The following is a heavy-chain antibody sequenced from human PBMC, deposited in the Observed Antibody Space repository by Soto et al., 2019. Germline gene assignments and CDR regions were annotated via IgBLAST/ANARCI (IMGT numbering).Heavy chain of an antibody. CDR1: GFTFSSYS. CDR3: ARDPPYYYDSSGYMFDY. J-gene: IGHJ4*02. Sequence: GGSLRLSCAASGFTFSSYSMNWVRQAPGKGLEWVSYISSSSSTIYYADSVKGRFTISRDNAKNSLYLQMNSLRDEDTAVYYCARDPPYYYDSSGYMFDYWAQGTLVTVSS. D-gene: IGHD3-22*01. CDR2: ISSSSSTI. V-gene: IGHV3-48*02.